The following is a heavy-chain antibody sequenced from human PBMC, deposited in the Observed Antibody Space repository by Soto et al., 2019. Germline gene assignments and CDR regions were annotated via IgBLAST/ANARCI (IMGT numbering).Heavy chain of an antibody. Sequence: QVQLVQSGAEVKKPGSSVKVSCKASGGTFSSYAISWVRQAPGQGLEWMGGMIPIFGTANYAQKFQGRVTINADESTSTAYLEVSSLRSEDTAVYYCATEYYDSSGYLHHDAFDIWGQGTMVTVSS. J-gene: IGHJ3*02. CDR2: MIPIFGTA. D-gene: IGHD3-22*01. CDR1: GGTFSSYA. V-gene: IGHV1-69*01. CDR3: ATEYYDSSGYLHHDAFDI.